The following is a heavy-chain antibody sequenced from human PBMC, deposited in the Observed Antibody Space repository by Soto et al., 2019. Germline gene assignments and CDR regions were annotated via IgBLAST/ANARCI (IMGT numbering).Heavy chain of an antibody. CDR3: APQVVPTATKKP. D-gene: IGHD2-2*01. J-gene: IGHJ4*02. CDR2: IIHTGST. V-gene: IGHV4-34*12. Sequence: SETLSLTCAVFCGSFIGYYWSWIRQPPGKGLEWIGEIIHTGSTNYNPSLKSRVTMSIDTSKKQFSLKLSSVTAADTAVYYCAPQVVPTATKKPWGQGTLVTVSS. CDR1: CGSFIGYY.